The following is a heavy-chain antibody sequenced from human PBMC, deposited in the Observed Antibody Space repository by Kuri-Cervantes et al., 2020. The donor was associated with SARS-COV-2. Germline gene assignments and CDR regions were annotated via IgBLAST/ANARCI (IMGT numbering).Heavy chain of an antibody. J-gene: IGHJ6*03. CDR3: ARAGKGGYSYYYYMDV. CDR1: GFTFSSYS. V-gene: IGHV3-21*01. D-gene: IGHD3-10*01. Sequence: GGSLRLSCAASGFTFSSYSMNWVRQAPGKGLEWVSSISSSSSYIYYADSVKGRFTISRDNAKNSLYLQMNSLRAEDTAVYYCARAGKGGYSYYYYMDVWGKGTTVTVSS. CDR2: ISSSSSYI.